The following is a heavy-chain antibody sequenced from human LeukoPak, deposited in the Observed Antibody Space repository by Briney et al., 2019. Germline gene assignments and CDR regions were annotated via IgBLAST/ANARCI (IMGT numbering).Heavy chain of an antibody. D-gene: IGHD6-19*01. V-gene: IGHV4-38-2*02. J-gene: IGHJ4*02. CDR3: ARSYSSGWYGAPGFDY. Sequence: PSETLSLTCTVSGYSISSGYYWGWIRQPPGKGLEWIGSIYHSGSTYYNPSLKSRVTISVDTSKNQFSLKLSSVTAADTAVYYCARSYSSGWYGAPGFDYWGQGTLVTVSS. CDR2: IYHSGST. CDR1: GYSISSGYY.